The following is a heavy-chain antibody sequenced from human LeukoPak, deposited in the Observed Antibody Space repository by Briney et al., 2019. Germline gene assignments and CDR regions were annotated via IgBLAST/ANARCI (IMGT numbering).Heavy chain of an antibody. D-gene: IGHD5-12*01. CDR2: ISGSGGST. Sequence: GGSLRLSCAVSGFTFSTYAMTWVRQAPGKGLEWVSTISGSGGSTYYADSVKGRFTISRDNAKNSLYLQMNSLRAEDTAVYYCARDSPQALAILHAFDIWGHGTMVTVSS. V-gene: IGHV3-23*01. J-gene: IGHJ3*02. CDR1: GFTFSTYA. CDR3: ARDSPQALAILHAFDI.